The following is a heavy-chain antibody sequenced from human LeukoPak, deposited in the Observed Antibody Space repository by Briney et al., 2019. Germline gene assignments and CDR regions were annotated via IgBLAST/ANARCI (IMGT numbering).Heavy chain of an antibody. CDR2: IYHTGST. J-gene: IGHJ4*02. CDR3: VDRAEGGYHFDY. CDR1: GASIVSSNW. Sequence: SETLSLTCGVSGASIVSSNWWNWVRQPPGKGLEWIGEIYHTGSTHYSPSLKGRVTISVDKSKKQFSLKVTSVTAADTAVYYCVDRAEGGYHFDYWGQGTLVIVSS. D-gene: IGHD3-22*01. V-gene: IGHV4-4*02.